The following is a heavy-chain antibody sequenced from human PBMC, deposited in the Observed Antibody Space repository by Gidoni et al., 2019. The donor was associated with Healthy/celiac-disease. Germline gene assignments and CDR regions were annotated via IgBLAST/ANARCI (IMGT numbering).Heavy chain of an antibody. J-gene: IGHJ3*02. V-gene: IGHV4-31*03. CDR1: GGSISSGGYY. CDR2: IYYSGST. CDR3: ARDKVGATTRAAFDI. D-gene: IGHD1-26*01. Sequence: QVQLQESGPGLVKPSQTLSLTCTVSGGSISSGGYYWSWIRQHPRKGLEWIGYIYYSGSTYYNPSLKSRVTISVDTSKNQFSLKLSSVTAADTAVYYCARDKVGATTRAAFDIWGQGTMVTVSS.